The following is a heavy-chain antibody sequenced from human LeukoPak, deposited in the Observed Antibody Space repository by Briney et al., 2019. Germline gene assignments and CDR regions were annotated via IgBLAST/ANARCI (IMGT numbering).Heavy chain of an antibody. V-gene: IGHV3-21*01. J-gene: IGHJ4*02. CDR1: GFTFTSYS. Sequence: GGSLRLSCAASGFTFTSYSMDWVRQAPGKGLEWVSSISSGGDYIFYADSVKGRFTISRDNAKNSVFLQMNGLIAEDTAVYFCARNMDIVSTIMVFDFWGQGTLVTVSS. CDR2: ISSGGDYI. D-gene: IGHD5/OR15-5a*01. CDR3: ARNMDIVSTIMVFDF.